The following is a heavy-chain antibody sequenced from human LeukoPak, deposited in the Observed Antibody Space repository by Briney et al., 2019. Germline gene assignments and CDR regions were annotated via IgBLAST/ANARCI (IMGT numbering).Heavy chain of an antibody. D-gene: IGHD1-26*01. J-gene: IGHJ4*02. Sequence: ASVKVSCKASGYTFTSYGISWVRQAPGQGLEWMGWISAYNGNTNYAQKLQGRVTMTTDTSTSTAYMELRSLRSDDTAVYYCARDAFVRLPGSYFELRSFDYWGQGTLVTVSS. CDR3: ARDAFVRLPGSYFELRSFDY. CDR1: GYTFTSYG. V-gene: IGHV1-18*01. CDR2: ISAYNGNT.